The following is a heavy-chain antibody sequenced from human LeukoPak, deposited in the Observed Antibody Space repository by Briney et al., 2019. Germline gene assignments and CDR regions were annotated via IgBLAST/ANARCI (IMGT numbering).Heavy chain of an antibody. J-gene: IGHJ1*01. V-gene: IGHV3-21*01. CDR1: GFTFSSYS. CDR3: ARDVRGYYDSSGYYSRPFQH. CDR2: ISSSSSYI. D-gene: IGHD3-22*01. Sequence: GGSLRLSCAASGFTFSSYSMNWVRQAPGKGLEWVSSISSSSSYIYYADSVKGRFTISRDNAKNSLYLQMNSLRAEDTAVYYCARDVRGYYDSSGYYSRPFQHWGQGTLVTVSS.